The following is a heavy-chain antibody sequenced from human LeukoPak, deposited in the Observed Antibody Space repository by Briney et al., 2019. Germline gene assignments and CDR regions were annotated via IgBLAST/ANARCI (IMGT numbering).Heavy chain of an antibody. D-gene: IGHD5/OR15-5a*01. J-gene: IGHJ4*02. CDR3: ARGVGRGGLLDY. V-gene: IGHV3-13*01. CDR2: IGTAGDT. CDR1: GFTFSSYD. Sequence: GGSLRLSCAASGFTFSSYDMHWVRQATGKGLEWVSAIGTAGDTYYPGSVKGRLTISRENAKNSLYLQMNSLRAGDTAVYYCARGVGRGGLLDYWGQGTLVTVSS.